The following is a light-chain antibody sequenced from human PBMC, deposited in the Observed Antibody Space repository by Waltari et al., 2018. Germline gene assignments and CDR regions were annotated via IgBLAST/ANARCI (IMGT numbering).Light chain of an antibody. CDR3: QQVNSFPRT. CDR1: QVISSR. Sequence: IQMTQSPSSVSASVGDRVTLTCRASQVISSRLAWYQQKPGKAPKLLIYDASSLHSGVPSRFSGSGSGTDFTLTIRSLQPEDFATYYCQQVNSFPRTFGQGTKVEVK. J-gene: IGKJ1*01. CDR2: DAS. V-gene: IGKV1-12*01.